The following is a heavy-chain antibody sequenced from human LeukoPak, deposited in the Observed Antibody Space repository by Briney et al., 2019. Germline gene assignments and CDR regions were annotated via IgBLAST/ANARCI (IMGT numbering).Heavy chain of an antibody. J-gene: IGHJ3*02. Sequence: PGGSLRLSCAASGFTFSKYWLHWVRQPPGRGLVWLARINPDDKSTSYADSVEGRFTISIDDAKETLFLQMNSLTAEDTAVYYCLTIVETPIDAFDIWGQGAMVTVSS. CDR3: LTIVETPIDAFDI. CDR1: GFTFSKYW. CDR2: INPDDKST. V-gene: IGHV3-74*01. D-gene: IGHD4-23*01.